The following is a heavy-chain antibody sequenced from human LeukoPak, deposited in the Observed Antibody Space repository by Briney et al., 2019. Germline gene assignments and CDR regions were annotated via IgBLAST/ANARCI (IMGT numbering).Heavy chain of an antibody. V-gene: IGHV3-30*18. CDR2: ISYDGSIT. D-gene: IGHD3-10*01. Sequence: SGRSLRLSRAASGFTFRSSGMHWVRQAPGKGLEWVAVISYDGSITEYADSVKGRFTISRDNSKNTVYLEMNSLKPVDTAMYYCAKVEGSGSYMYAFDYWGQGTLVTVSS. CDR3: AKVEGSGSYMYAFDY. J-gene: IGHJ4*02. CDR1: GFTFRSSG.